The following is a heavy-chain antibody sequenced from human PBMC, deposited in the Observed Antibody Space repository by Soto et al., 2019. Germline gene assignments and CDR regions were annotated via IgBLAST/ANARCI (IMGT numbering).Heavy chain of an antibody. CDR3: ARLPNYYGSGSYYLNYYYYGMDV. CDR2: IYPGDSDT. Sequence: PGESLKISCKGSGYSFTSYWIGWVRQMPGKGLEWMGIIYPGDSDTRYSPSFQGQVTISADKSISTAYLQWSSLKASDTAMYYCARLPNYYGSGSYYLNYYYYGMDVWGQGTTVTVSS. D-gene: IGHD3-10*01. J-gene: IGHJ6*02. CDR1: GYSFTSYW. V-gene: IGHV5-51*01.